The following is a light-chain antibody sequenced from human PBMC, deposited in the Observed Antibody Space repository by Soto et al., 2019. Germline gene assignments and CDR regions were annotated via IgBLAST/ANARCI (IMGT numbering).Light chain of an antibody. J-gene: IGKJ3*01. CDR3: QQRSNWPP. CDR1: QSVSSY. Sequence: EIVLTQSPATLSLSPGERATLSFRASQSVSSYLAWYQQKPGQAPRLLIYDASNRATGIPARFSGSGSGTDFTLTISSLEPEDFAVYYCQQRSNWPPFGPGTKVDI. V-gene: IGKV3-11*01. CDR2: DAS.